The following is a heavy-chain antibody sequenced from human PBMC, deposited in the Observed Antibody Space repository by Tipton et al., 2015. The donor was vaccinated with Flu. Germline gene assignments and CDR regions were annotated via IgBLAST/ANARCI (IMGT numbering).Heavy chain of an antibody. V-gene: IGHV4-38-2*01. D-gene: IGHD4-11*01. Sequence: TLSLTCGVSGDSIRSSNYYWGWIRQPPGKGLEWIGNSFHSGNTYHNPSLKSRVTISVDTSKNQFSLKLSSVTAADTAVYYCARRDFSNYVSDPKNWFDPWGQGTLVTVSS. CDR3: ARRDFSNYVSDPKNWFDP. CDR2: SFHSGNT. J-gene: IGHJ5*02. CDR1: GDSIRSSNYY.